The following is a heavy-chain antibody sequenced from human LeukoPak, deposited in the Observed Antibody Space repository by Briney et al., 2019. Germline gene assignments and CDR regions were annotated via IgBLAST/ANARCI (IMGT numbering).Heavy chain of an antibody. CDR1: GGSISSYY. V-gene: IGHV4-59*01. CDR3: ARDHYSSGWYNWFDP. D-gene: IGHD6-19*01. CDR2: IYYSGST. J-gene: IGHJ5*02. Sequence: SETLSLTCTVSGGSISSYYWSWIRQPPGKGLEWIGYIYYSGSTNYNPSLKSRVTISVDTSKNQFSLKLSSVTAADTAVYYCARDHYSSGWYNWFDPWGQGTLVTVSS.